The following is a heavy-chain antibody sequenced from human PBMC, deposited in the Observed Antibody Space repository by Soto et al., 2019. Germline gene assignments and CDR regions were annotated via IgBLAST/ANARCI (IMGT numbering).Heavy chain of an antibody. J-gene: IGHJ4*02. CDR2: ISSSSSYI. CDR1: GFTFSSYA. D-gene: IGHD4-17*01. V-gene: IGHV3-21*01. CDR3: ASGENGDLDY. Sequence: GGSLRLSCAASGFTFSSYAMSWVRQAPGKGLEWVSSISSSSSYIYYADSVKGRFTISRDNAKNSLYLQMNSLRAEDTAVYYCASGENGDLDYWGQGTLVTVSS.